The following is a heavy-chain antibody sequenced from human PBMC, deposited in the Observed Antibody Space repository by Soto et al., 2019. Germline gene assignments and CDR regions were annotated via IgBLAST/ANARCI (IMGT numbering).Heavy chain of an antibody. CDR2: ISSSSSTR. J-gene: IGHJ4*02. D-gene: IGHD3-10*01. V-gene: IGHV3-48*02. CDR3: ARDYGSGSYCGYLDY. Sequence: PGGSLRLPWAPCGFTFKVYSMKWVRQASGNEREWVSYISSSSSTRYYAEAVKGRFAISRDNAKSSLFLQMNSLRDEDTAVYYCARDYGSGSYCGYLDYWGQGTLVTVSS. CDR1: GFTFKVYS.